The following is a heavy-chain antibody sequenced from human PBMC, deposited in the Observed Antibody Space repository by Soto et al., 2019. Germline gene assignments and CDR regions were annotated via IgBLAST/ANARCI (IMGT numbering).Heavy chain of an antibody. CDR3: ARRASTYYDFWSGYYIDY. Sequence: SETLSLTCTVSGGSISSSSYYWGWIRQPPGKGLEWIGSIYYSGSTYYNPSLKSRVTISVDTSKNQFSLKLSSVTAADTAVYYCARRASTYYDFWSGYYIDYWGQGTRVTVAS. J-gene: IGHJ4*02. D-gene: IGHD3-3*01. CDR1: GGSISSSSYY. CDR2: IYYSGST. V-gene: IGHV4-39*01.